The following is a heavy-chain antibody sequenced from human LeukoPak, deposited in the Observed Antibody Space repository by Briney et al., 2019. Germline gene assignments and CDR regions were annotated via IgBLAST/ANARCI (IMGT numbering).Heavy chain of an antibody. Sequence: PGRSLRLSCAASGFTFSSYAMHWVRQAPGKGLEWVAVISYDGSNKYYADSVKGRFTISRDNSKNTLYLQMNSLRAEDTAVYYCARGGDSSSWYSQYYFDYWGQGTLVTVSS. V-gene: IGHV3-30-3*01. CDR1: GFTFSSYA. J-gene: IGHJ4*02. CDR3: ARGGDSSSWYSQYYFDY. CDR2: ISYDGSNK. D-gene: IGHD6-13*01.